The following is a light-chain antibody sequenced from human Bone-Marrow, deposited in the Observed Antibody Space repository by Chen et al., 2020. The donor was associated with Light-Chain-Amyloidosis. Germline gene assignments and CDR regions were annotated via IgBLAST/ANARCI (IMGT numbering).Light chain of an antibody. J-gene: IGLJ3*02. CDR3: QSYQGSSQGV. CDR2: EDD. CDR1: SGSIATNY. V-gene: IGLV6-57*01. Sequence: NFILTHPHSVSESPGYTVILSFTRSSGSIATNYVQWYQQRPGSSPTTVIYEDDQRPSGVPDRFSGSIDRSSNSASLTISGLKTEDEADYYCQSYQGSSQGVFGGGTKLTVL.